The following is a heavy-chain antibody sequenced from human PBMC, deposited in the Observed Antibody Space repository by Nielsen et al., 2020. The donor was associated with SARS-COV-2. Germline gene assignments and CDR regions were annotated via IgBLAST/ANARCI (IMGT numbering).Heavy chain of an antibody. CDR1: GGTFSSYA. CDR2: IIPILGIA. J-gene: IGHJ6*02. V-gene: IGHV1-69*04. CDR3: ARDGDDYYYYGMDV. Sequence: SVKVSCKASGGTFSSYAISWVRQAPGQGLEWMGRIIPILGIANYAQKFQGRVTITADKSTSTAYMELSSLRSEDTAVYYCARDGDDYYYYGMDVWGQGTTVTVSS.